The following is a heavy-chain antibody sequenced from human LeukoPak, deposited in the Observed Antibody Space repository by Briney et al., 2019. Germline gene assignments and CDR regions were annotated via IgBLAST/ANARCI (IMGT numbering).Heavy chain of an antibody. J-gene: IGHJ4*02. V-gene: IGHV1-2*02. Sequence: GASVKVSCKTSGYTFTDYYIHWVRQAPGQGLEWMGWINPNSGETNSAQKFQGRVTMTGDKSISTAYMELRRVTSDDTAVYYCARDRDYSNTERGFDYWGQGTLVTVSS. CDR2: INPNSGET. CDR1: GYTFTDYY. D-gene: IGHD4-11*01. CDR3: ARDRDYSNTERGFDY.